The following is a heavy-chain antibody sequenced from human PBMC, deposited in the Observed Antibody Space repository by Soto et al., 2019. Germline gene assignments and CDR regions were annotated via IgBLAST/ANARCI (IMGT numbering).Heavy chain of an antibody. CDR2: SNPGSGYQ. D-gene: IGHD2-8*01. Sequence: QVQFVQSGAEVKKPGASVRLSCKRSGNTLPNYSIQWVRKAPGQGLQWLGWSNPGSGYQEYSQRFQGRVTLSRDNSASTFYMDLTSLTSEDTAVYFCTRDLNGGNPFDYWGQGTLVTVSS. CDR3: TRDLNGGNPFDY. J-gene: IGHJ4*02. CDR1: GNTLPNYS. V-gene: IGHV1-3*01.